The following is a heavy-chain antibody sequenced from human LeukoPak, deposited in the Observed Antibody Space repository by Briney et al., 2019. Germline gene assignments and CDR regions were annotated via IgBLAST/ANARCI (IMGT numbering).Heavy chain of an antibody. J-gene: IGHJ4*02. CDR3: ARYSSGWGGVDY. CDR2: INPNSGGT. CDR1: GYTFTNYY. V-gene: IGHV1-2*02. D-gene: IGHD6-19*01. Sequence: ASVKVSCKPSGYTFTNYYMHWVRQAPGQGLEWMGWINPNSGGTNYAQKFQGRVTMTRDTSISTAYMELSRLRSDDTAVYYCARYSSGWGGVDYWSQGTLVTVSS.